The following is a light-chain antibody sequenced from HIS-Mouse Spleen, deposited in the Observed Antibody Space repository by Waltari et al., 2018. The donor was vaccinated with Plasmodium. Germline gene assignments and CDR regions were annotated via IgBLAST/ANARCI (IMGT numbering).Light chain of an antibody. CDR1: SSDVGGYNY. CDR3: SSYAGSNNLV. J-gene: IGLJ2*01. CDR2: EVP. V-gene: IGLV2-8*01. Sequence: QSALTQPPSASGSPGQSVTISCTGTSSDVGGYNYVSWYQQHPGQAPKLMIYEVPKRPSGVPDRFSGSKSGNTASLTVSGLQAEDEAEYYCSSYAGSNNLVFGGGTKLTVL.